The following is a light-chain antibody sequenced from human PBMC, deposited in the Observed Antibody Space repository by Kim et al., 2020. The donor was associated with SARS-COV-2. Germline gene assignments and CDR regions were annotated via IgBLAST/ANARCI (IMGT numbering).Light chain of an antibody. CDR3: QKYNSALWT. V-gene: IGKV1-27*01. Sequence: VGEKVTITCRGSQGISNYLAWYQQKPGKVPKLLIYAASTLQAGVPSGFSGSGSGTDFTLTISSLQPEDVATYYCQKYNSALWTFGQGTKVDIK. CDR1: QGISNY. CDR2: AAS. J-gene: IGKJ1*01.